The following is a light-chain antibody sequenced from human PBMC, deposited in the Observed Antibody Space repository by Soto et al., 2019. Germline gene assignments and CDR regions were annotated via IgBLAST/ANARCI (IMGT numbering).Light chain of an antibody. J-gene: IGLJ2*01. CDR1: SSDVGGYNY. CDR3: SSYISSSTHLV. Sequence: QSVLTQPASVSGSPGQSITISCTGTSSDVGGYNYVSWYQQHPGKAPKLMISEVSNRPSGVSNRFSGSKSGNTASLTISGLPAEDEAYYYCSSYISSSTHLVFGGGTKLTVL. CDR2: EVS. V-gene: IGLV2-14*01.